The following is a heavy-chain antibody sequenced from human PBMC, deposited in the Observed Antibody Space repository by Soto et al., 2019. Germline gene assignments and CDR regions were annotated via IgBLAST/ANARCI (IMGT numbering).Heavy chain of an antibody. D-gene: IGHD3-9*01. CDR1: GRSISRGGYY. V-gene: IGHV4-31*03. CDR3: ASWYSTIGIDA. J-gene: IGHJ5*01. Sequence: SETLSLTCTVSGRSISRGGYYWSWIRQHPGKGLEWIGYIYYSGSTYYNPSLKSRVTISVHPSKNQFSLKLSSVTAGDTAVYYCASWYSTIGIDAWGQGTPVTVSS. CDR2: IYYSGST.